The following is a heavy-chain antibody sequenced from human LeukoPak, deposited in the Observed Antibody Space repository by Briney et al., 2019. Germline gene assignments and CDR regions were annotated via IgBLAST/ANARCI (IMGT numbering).Heavy chain of an antibody. CDR1: GFPFRSFS. D-gene: IGHD3-10*01. CDR3: ARAEGSGSSFDY. V-gene: IGHV3-21*01. J-gene: IGHJ4*02. Sequence: GGSLRLSCVASGFPFRSFSMNWVRQAPGKGLEWVSSISSSSTYIYYADSVKGRFTISRDNAKNSLYLQMNSLRVEDTAVYYCARAEGSGSSFDYWGQGTLVTVSS. CDR2: ISSSSTYI.